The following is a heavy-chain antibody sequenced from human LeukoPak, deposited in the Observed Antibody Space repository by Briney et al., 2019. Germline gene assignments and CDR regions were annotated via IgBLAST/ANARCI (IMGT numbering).Heavy chain of an antibody. Sequence: SVKVSCKASGGTFSSYAISLVRQAPGQGLEWMGGIIPIFGTANYAQKFQGRVTITTDESTSTAYMELSSLRSEDTAVYYCARSGYSYSFPRSFPSNFDYWGQGTLVTVSS. CDR2: IIPIFGTA. J-gene: IGHJ4*02. D-gene: IGHD5-18*01. V-gene: IGHV1-69*05. CDR3: ARSGYSYSFPRSFPSNFDY. CDR1: GGTFSSYA.